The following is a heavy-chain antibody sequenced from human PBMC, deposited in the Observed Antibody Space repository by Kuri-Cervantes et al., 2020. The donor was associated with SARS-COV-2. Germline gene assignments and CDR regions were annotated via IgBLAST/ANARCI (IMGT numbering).Heavy chain of an antibody. V-gene: IGHV4-39*07. J-gene: IGHJ3*02. CDR2: IYHSGST. Sequence: SETLSLTCTVSGGSITSGGYYWSWIRQPPGKGLEWIGSIYHSGSTYYNPSLKSRVTISVDTSKNQFSLKLSSVTAADTAVYYCARYRAFGAWADAFDIWGQGTMVTVSS. D-gene: IGHD3-10*01. CDR1: GGSITSGGYY. CDR3: ARYRAFGAWADAFDI.